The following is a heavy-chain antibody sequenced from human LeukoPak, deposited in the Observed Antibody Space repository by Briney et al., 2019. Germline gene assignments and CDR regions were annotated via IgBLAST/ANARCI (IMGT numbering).Heavy chain of an antibody. CDR1: GFTVSSNY. Sequence: GESLRLSCVATGFTVSSNYMSWVRQAPGKGLEWVSLLYTDDTTYYADSVEGRFTISRDDSKNTIYLQMNSLRAEDTAVYYCARGGVNYWNPRYWGQGTLVTVSS. CDR3: ARGGVNYWNPRY. CDR2: LYTDDTT. J-gene: IGHJ4*02. V-gene: IGHV3-53*01. D-gene: IGHD1-1*01.